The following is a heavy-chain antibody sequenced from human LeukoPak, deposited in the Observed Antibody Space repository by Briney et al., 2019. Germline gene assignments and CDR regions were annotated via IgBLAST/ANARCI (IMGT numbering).Heavy chain of an antibody. V-gene: IGHV4-61*02. Sequence: SQTLSLTCTVSGGSISSGSYYWSWIRQPAGKGLEWIGRIYTSGSTNYNPSLKSRVTISVDTSKNQFSLKLSSVTAADTAVYCCARGRRDGYNYKGCWFDPWGQGTLVTVSS. D-gene: IGHD5-24*01. CDR2: IYTSGST. J-gene: IGHJ5*02. CDR3: ARGRRDGYNYKGCWFDP. CDR1: GGSISSGSYY.